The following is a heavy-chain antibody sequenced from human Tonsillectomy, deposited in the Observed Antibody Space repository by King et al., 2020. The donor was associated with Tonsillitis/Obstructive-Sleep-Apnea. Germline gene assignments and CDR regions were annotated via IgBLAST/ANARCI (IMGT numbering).Heavy chain of an antibody. CDR2: ISSSSSYT. CDR3: AGRCFGDLFDYGMDV. D-gene: IGHD3-10*01. J-gene: IGHJ6*02. Sequence: VQLVESGGGLVKPGGSLRLSCAASGFTFSDYYMNWIRQAPGKGLEWVSYISSSSSYTNYADSVKGRFTISRDNAKKSLYLQMNSLRAEDTAVYYCAGRCFGDLFDYGMDVWGQGTTVTVSS. CDR1: GFTFSDYY. V-gene: IGHV3-11*06.